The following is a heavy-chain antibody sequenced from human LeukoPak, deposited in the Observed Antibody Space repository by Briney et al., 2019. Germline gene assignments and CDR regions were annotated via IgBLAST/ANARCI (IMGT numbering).Heavy chain of an antibody. CDR1: GGSVSGTYY. J-gene: IGHJ4*02. D-gene: IGHD3-10*01. CDR3: ARQETYYYGSDYFDY. Sequence: PSETLSLTCTVSGGSVSGTYYWSWIRQPPGKGLEWIGSIYYSGSTYYNPSLKSRVTISVDTSKNQFSLKLSSVTAADTAVYYCARQETYYYGSDYFDYWGQGTLFTVSS. CDR2: IYYSGST. V-gene: IGHV4-39*01.